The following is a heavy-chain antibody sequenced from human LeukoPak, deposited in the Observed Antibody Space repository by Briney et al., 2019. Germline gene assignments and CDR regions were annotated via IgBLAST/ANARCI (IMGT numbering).Heavy chain of an antibody. Sequence: GGSLRLSCAASGFTFSSYGMHWVRQAPGKGLEWVAVISYDGSNKYYADSVKGRFTISRDNSKNTLYLQMNSLRAEDTAVYYCAKVKTNNPGGDYWGQGTLVTVSS. V-gene: IGHV3-30*18. J-gene: IGHJ4*02. CDR2: ISYDGSNK. CDR3: AKVKTNNPGGDY. D-gene: IGHD1-1*01. CDR1: GFTFSSYG.